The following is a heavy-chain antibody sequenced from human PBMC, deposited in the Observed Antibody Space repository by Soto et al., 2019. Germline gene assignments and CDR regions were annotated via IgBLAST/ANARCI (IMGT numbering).Heavy chain of an antibody. J-gene: IGHJ6*02. V-gene: IGHV1-69*12. D-gene: IGHD3-16*01. CDR1: GGTFSSYA. CDR3: ARDRGGDGYIIYYGMDV. Sequence: QVQLVQSGAEVKKPGSSVKVSCKASGGTFSSYAISWVRQAPGQGLEWMGGIIPIFGTAYYAQKFQGRVTITADESTSTAYMELSSLRSEDTAVYYCARDRGGDGYIIYYGMDVWGQGTTVTVSS. CDR2: IIPIFGTA.